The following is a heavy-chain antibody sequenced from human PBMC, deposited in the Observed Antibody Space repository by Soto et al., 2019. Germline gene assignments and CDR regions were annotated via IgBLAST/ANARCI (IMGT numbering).Heavy chain of an antibody. J-gene: IGHJ6*02. CDR2: INPNYGGT. V-gene: IGHV1-2*02. CDR1: GYSFTGYY. Sequence: ASVKVSCKTSGYSFTGYYIHWVRQAPGQGLEWMGWINPNYGGTKFAQKFQGRVTMTRDTPISTAYMELIRLTSDDTAVYYCARVGNTMAALGGWFGMDVWGQRTTVTVSS. CDR3: ARVGNTMAALGGWFGMDV. D-gene: IGHD3-16*01.